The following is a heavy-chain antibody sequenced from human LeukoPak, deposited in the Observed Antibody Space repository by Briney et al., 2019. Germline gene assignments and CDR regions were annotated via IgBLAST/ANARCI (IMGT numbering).Heavy chain of an antibody. CDR1: KFTFRLYG. V-gene: IGHV3-30*18. J-gene: IGHJ4*02. D-gene: IGHD5-12*01. CDR2: ITHDGTNT. Sequence: PGTSLRLSCAASKFTFRLYGMHWVRQAPGKGLEWVAVITHDGTNTYYADSVKGRFTISRDNSKNTLYLQMNSLRPDDTADYYCAKGGKKYSGAGWFDYWGQGTLVTVSS. CDR3: AKGGKKYSGAGWFDY.